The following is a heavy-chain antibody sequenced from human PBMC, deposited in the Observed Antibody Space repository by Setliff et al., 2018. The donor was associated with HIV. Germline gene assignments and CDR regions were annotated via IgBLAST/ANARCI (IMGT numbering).Heavy chain of an antibody. V-gene: IGHV1-18*01. Sequence: ASVKVSCKASGYSFTAYGISWVRQAPGQGFEWMGWINIDSGHTNFAQKFQDRVTVTTDTPTNTTYMELSSLGSEDTAVYYCARGSGGYCSGGSCYFGFGLALWGQGTTVTVLL. CDR3: ARGSGGYCSGGSCYFGFGLAL. D-gene: IGHD2-15*01. CDR1: GYSFTAYG. J-gene: IGHJ6*02. CDR2: INIDSGHT.